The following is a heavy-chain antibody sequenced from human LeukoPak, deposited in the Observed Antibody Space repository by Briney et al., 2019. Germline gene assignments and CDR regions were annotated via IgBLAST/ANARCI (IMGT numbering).Heavy chain of an antibody. D-gene: IGHD2-21*02. Sequence: GGSLRLSCAASGFTFSSSWMHWVRQAPGKGLVWVSRINSDGRSPFYADSVKGRFTISRDNAKNTLFLEMNSRRVEDTAAYYCATSTCGGDCYGNWLDPWGQGTLVTVSS. CDR1: GFTFSSSW. CDR2: INSDGRSP. CDR3: ATSTCGGDCYGNWLDP. V-gene: IGHV3-74*01. J-gene: IGHJ5*02.